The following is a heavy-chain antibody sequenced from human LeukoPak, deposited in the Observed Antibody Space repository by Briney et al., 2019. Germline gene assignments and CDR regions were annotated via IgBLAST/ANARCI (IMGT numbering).Heavy chain of an antibody. V-gene: IGHV4-38-2*01. D-gene: IGHD1-14*01. CDR3: ARPIRGFGIDAFDI. CDR1: GYSISSGYY. CDR2: IYHSGST. J-gene: IGHJ3*02. Sequence: PSETLSLTCAVSGYSISSGYYWGWIRQPPGKGLEWIGSIYHSGSTYYNPSLKSRVTISVDTSKNQFSLKLSSVTAADTAVYYCARPIRGFGIDAFDIWGQGTMVTVSS.